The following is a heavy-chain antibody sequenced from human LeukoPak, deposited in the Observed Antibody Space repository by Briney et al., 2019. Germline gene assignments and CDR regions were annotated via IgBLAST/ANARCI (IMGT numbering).Heavy chain of an antibody. CDR3: AKGRVSYYYGMDV. CDR1: GFTFSSYA. D-gene: IGHD3-10*01. Sequence: GGSLRLSCAASGFTFSSYAMNWVRQAPGKGQEWVSGISGSGGSTSYADSVKGRFTISRDNSKNTLYLQMNSLRAEDTAVYYCAKGRVSYYYGMDVWGQGTTVTVSS. J-gene: IGHJ6*02. CDR2: ISGSGGST. V-gene: IGHV3-23*01.